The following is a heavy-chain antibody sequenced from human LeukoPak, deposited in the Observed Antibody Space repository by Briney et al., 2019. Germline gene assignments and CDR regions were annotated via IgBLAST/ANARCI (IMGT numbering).Heavy chain of an antibody. CDR3: ARGYGSDYYDSSGYYYWFDP. Sequence: SVKVSCKASGGTFSSYAISWVRQAPGQGLEWMGGIIPIFGTANYAQKFQGRVTITTDESTSTAYMELSSLRSEDTAVYYCARGYGSDYYDSSGYYYWFDPWGQGTLVTVSS. CDR1: GGTFSSYA. V-gene: IGHV1-69*05. J-gene: IGHJ5*02. CDR2: IIPIFGTA. D-gene: IGHD3-22*01.